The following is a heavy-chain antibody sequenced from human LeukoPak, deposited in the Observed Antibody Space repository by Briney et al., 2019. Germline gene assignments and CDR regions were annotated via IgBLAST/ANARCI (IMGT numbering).Heavy chain of an antibody. CDR2: ISSSSYI. D-gene: IGHD3-10*01. CDR1: GFTFSSYS. CDR3: ARSDMVRGYYGMDV. J-gene: IGHJ6*04. Sequence: GGSLRLSCAASGFTFSSYSMNWVRQARGKGLEWVSSISSSSYIYYADSVKGRFTISRDNAKNSLYLQMNSLRAEDTAVYYCARSDMVRGYYGMDVWGKGTTVTVSS. V-gene: IGHV3-21*01.